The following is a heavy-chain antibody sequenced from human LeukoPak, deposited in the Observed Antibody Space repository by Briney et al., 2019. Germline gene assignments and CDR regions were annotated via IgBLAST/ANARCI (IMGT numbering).Heavy chain of an antibody. CDR2: INAGNGNT. J-gene: IGHJ4*02. V-gene: IGHV1-3*01. CDR1: GYTFTSYA. Sequence: GASVKVSCKASGYTFTSYAMHWVRQAPGQRLEWMGWINAGNGNTKYSQKFQGRVTITRDTSASTAHMELSSLRSEDTAVYYCARGYGYYDNSGPDYWGQGTLVTVSS. CDR3: ARGYGYYDNSGPDY. D-gene: IGHD3-22*01.